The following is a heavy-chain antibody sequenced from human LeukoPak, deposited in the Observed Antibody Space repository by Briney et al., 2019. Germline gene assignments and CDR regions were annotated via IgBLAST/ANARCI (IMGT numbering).Heavy chain of an antibody. CDR2: INPSGGST. CDR3: ARESMTGIEGIAAAGTALRGYYYGMDV. D-gene: IGHD6-13*01. Sequence: GASVKVSCKASGYTFTSYYMHWVRQAPGQGLEWMGIINPSGGSTSYAQKFQGRVTMTRDTSTSTVYMELSSLRSEDTAVYYCARESMTGIEGIAAAGTALRGYYYGMDVWGQRTTVTVSS. V-gene: IGHV1-46*01. J-gene: IGHJ6*02. CDR1: GYTFTSYY.